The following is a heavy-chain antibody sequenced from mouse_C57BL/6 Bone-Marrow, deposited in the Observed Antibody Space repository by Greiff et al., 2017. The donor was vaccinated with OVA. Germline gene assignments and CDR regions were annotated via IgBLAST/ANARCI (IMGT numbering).Heavy chain of an antibody. D-gene: IGHD2-3*01. V-gene: IGHV1-64*01. Sequence: QVQLKQPGAELVKPGASVKLSCKASGYTFTSYWMHWVKQRPGQGLEWIGMIHPNSGSTNYNEKFKSKATLTVDKSSSTAYMQLSSLTSEDSAVYYCARRGWLLHPAWFAYWGQGTLVTVSA. CDR3: ARRGWLLHPAWFAY. J-gene: IGHJ3*01. CDR2: IHPNSGST. CDR1: GYTFTSYW.